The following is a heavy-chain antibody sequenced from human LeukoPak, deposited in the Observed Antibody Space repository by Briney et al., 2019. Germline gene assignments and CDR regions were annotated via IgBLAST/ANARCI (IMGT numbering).Heavy chain of an antibody. CDR3: ARDRNRYDSSGYLLDY. Sequence: ASVKVSCKASGGTFSSYAISWVRQAPGQGLEWMGWINPNSGGTNYAQKFQGRVTMTRDTSISTAYVELSRLRSDDTAVYYCARDRNRYDSSGYLLDYWGQGTLVTVSS. J-gene: IGHJ4*02. CDR2: INPNSGGT. V-gene: IGHV1-2*02. D-gene: IGHD3-22*01. CDR1: GGTFSSYA.